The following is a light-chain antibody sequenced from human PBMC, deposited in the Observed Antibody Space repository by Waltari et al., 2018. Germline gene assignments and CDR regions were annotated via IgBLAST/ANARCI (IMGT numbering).Light chain of an antibody. CDR1: SSNTGAGYD. CDR3: QSYDSSLSRV. V-gene: IGLV1-40*01. CDR2: DNS. J-gene: IGLJ1*01. Sequence: QSVLTQPPSVSGAPGQRVTISCTGSSSNTGAGYDVHWYQQLPGTAPKLLIYDNSNRPSGVPDRFSGSKSGTSASLAITGLQAEDEADYYCQSYDSSLSRVFGTGTKVIVL.